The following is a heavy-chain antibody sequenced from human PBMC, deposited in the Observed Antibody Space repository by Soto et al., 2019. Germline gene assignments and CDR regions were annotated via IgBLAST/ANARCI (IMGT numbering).Heavy chain of an antibody. J-gene: IGHJ6*03. V-gene: IGHV4-59*01. CDR3: ARGGYDYCDSYYYYYMDV. CDR1: GGSISSYY. CDR2: IYYSGST. Sequence: SETLSLTCTVSGGSISSYYWSWIRQPPGKGLEWIGYIYYSGSTNYNPSLKSRVTISVDTSKNQFSLKLSSVTAADTAVYYCARGGYDYCDSYYYYYMDVWGKGTTVTVSS. D-gene: IGHD4-17*01.